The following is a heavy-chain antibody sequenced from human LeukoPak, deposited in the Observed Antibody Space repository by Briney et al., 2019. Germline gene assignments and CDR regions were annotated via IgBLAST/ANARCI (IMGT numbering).Heavy chain of an antibody. CDR2: ISGGGRST. J-gene: IGHJ4*02. CDR1: GFSSNTCA. CDR3: ARERYFDY. Sequence: GGSLRLSCAASGFSSNTCAMSWVRQAPGEGLEWVSTISGGGRSTDYADSVKGQFTISRDNSKNTLYLQMNSLRAEDTAVYYCARERYFDYWGQGTLVTVSS. V-gene: IGHV3-23*01.